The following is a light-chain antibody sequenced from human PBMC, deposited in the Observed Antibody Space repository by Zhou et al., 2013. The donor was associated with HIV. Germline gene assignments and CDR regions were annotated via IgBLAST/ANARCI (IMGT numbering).Light chain of an antibody. CDR3: QQTYTTPYT. CDR2: GAS. Sequence: DIQMTQSPSSLSASVGDGVTITCRASQSISTYLNWYQRKPGKAPELLIYGASSLQSGVPSRFSGSGSGTDFTLTISSLQPEDFATYYCQQTYTTPYTFGQGAKLEIK. J-gene: IGKJ2*01. V-gene: IGKV1-39*01. CDR1: QSISTY.